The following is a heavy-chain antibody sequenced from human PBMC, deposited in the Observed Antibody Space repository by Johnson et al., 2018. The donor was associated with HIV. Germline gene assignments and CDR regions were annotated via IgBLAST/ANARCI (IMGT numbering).Heavy chain of an antibody. CDR2: IKSEADGGTT. CDR1: PIIFTNTW. Sequence: VQLVESGGGLVRPGGSLRLSCAVSPIIFTNTWMTWVRQAPGKGLEWVGRIKSEADGGTTDYGAPVKGRFTISRDDSKNRLYLQMNSLKSEDTAVYYCTTSLEGHVFDNWGQGTMVTVSS. CDR3: TTSLEGHVFDN. D-gene: IGHD3-3*01. V-gene: IGHV3-15*01. J-gene: IGHJ3*02.